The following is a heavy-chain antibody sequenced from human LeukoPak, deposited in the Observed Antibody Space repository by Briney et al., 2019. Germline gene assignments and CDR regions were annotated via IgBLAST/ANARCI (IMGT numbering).Heavy chain of an antibody. CDR3: ASRGCSSTSCYHTYWYFDL. V-gene: IGHV1-69*05. Sequence: GASVKVSCKASVGTFSSYAISWVRQAPGQGLEWMGGIIPIFGTANYAQRFQGRVTITTDESTSTAYMELSSLRSEDTAVYYCASRGCSSTSCYHTYWYFDLWGRGTLVTVSS. CDR1: VGTFSSYA. CDR2: IIPIFGTA. D-gene: IGHD2-2*01. J-gene: IGHJ2*01.